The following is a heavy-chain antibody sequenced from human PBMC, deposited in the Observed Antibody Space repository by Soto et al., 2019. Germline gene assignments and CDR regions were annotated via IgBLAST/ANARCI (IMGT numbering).Heavy chain of an antibody. CDR2: IYFNSGGT. V-gene: IGHV3-9*02. Sequence: EVQLVESGGGWVQPGTSLRLSCAASGFMSHDYAMHWVRQAPGKGLEWVSGIYFNSGGTGYADSVKGRFTTSRDNAKNFRYLQMNRLRAEDTALYCCVKAENPGGADCWGQGTLVTVSA. D-gene: IGHD3-10*01. J-gene: IGHJ4*02. CDR1: GFMSHDYA. CDR3: VKAENPGGADC.